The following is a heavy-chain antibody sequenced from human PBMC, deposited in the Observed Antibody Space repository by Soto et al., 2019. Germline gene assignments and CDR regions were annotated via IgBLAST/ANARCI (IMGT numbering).Heavy chain of an antibody. CDR1: GFTFSSYA. V-gene: IGHV3-23*01. J-gene: IGHJ4*02. Sequence: GGSLRLSCAASGFTFSSYAMSWVRQAPGKGLEWVSAISGSGGSTYYADSVKGRLTISRDNSKNTLYLQMNSLRAEDTAVYYCANGQSGHYYFDYWGQGTLVTVSS. CDR3: ANGQSGHYYFDY. CDR2: ISGSGGST. D-gene: IGHD1-26*01.